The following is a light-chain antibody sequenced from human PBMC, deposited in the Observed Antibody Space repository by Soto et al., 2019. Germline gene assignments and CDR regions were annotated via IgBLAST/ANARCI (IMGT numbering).Light chain of an antibody. V-gene: IGKV3-20*01. CDR2: GAS. J-gene: IGKJ1*01. CDR1: QSVSNDF. Sequence: EIVLTQSPGILSLSPGERATLSCRASQSVSNDFLAWYQQKPGQAPRLLIYGASTRATVVPDRFSGSGSGADFTLTISRLEPEDFAVYYCQQYGSSPPRTFGQGTKVDIK. CDR3: QQYGSSPPRT.